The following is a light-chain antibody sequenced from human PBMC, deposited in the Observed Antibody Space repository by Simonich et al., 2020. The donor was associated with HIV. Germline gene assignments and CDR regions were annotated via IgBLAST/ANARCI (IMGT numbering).Light chain of an antibody. J-gene: IGKJ4*01. CDR2: GAS. CDR1: QSVSSN. V-gene: IGKV3-15*01. CDR3: QQYNNWHPMT. Sequence: EIVMTQSPATLSVSPGERAPLSCRASQSVSSNLAWYQQKPGQAPRLLIYGASTRATGIPARFSGSGSGTEFTLTISSMQSEDFAVYYCQQYNNWHPMTFGGGTKVEIK.